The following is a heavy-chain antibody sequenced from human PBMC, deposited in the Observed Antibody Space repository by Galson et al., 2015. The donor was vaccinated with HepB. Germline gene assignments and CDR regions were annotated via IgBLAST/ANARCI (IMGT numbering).Heavy chain of an antibody. Sequence: CKASNYTFTSYGFSWVRQAPGQGLEWVGWINFYNGNTNYARKFQGRVTMTRDPSTSTAYMELRSLTSDDTAVYYCASQKTSAGPFYHYDMDVWGQGTTVTVSS. D-gene: IGHD6-13*01. CDR2: INFYNGNT. V-gene: IGHV1-18*01. J-gene: IGHJ6*02. CDR3: ASQKTSAGPFYHYDMDV. CDR1: NYTFTSYG.